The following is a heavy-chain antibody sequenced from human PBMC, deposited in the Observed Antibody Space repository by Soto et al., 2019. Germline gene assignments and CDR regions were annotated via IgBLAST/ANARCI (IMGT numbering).Heavy chain of an antibody. J-gene: IGHJ3*02. D-gene: IGHD3-22*01. V-gene: IGHV1-18*01. CDR2: ISAYNGNT. Sequence: ASVKVSCKASGYTFTSYGISWVRQAPGQGLEWMGWISAYNGNTNYAQKLQGRVTMTTDTSTSTAYMELSSLRSEDTAVYYCARETYYYDSSGPFDIWGQGTMVTVSS. CDR3: ARETYYYDSSGPFDI. CDR1: GYTFTSYG.